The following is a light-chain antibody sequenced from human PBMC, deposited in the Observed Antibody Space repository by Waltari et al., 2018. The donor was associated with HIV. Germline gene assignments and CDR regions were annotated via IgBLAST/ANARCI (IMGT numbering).Light chain of an antibody. CDR1: SGHSSYI. V-gene: IGLV4-60*03. Sequence: PVLTPSSSASASLGSSVKLTCTLSSGHSSYIIAWQQPGKAPRYLMKLEDSGRYNKGSGVPDRFSGSSSGADRYLTISNFQSEDEADYYCETWDSNIVVFGGGTKLTVL. CDR2: LEDSGRY. J-gene: IGLJ2*01. CDR3: ETWDSNIVV.